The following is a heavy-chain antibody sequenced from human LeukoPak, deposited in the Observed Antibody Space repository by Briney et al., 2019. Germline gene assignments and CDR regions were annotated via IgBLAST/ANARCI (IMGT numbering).Heavy chain of an antibody. CDR1: GFTFSSYS. CDR2: ISSSSSYI. V-gene: IGHV3-21*01. Sequence: KTGGSLRLSCAASGFTFSSYSMNWVRQAPGKGLEWASSISSSSSYIYYADSVKGRFTISRDNAKNSLYLQMNSLRAEDTAVYYCARDRSLPPGAGAFDIWGQGTMVTVSS. CDR3: ARDRSLPPGAGAFDI. D-gene: IGHD2-15*01. J-gene: IGHJ3*02.